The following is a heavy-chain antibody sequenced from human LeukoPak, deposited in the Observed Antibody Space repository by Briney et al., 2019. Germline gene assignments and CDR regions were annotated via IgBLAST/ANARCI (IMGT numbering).Heavy chain of an antibody. CDR1: GGSFSGYY. V-gene: IGHV4-34*01. CDR2: INHSGST. D-gene: IGHD2/OR15-2a*01. Sequence: SETLSLTCAVYGGSFSGYYWSWIRQPPGEGLEGIREINHSGSTNYNPSLKSRVTISVDTSKNQFSLTLSSVTAADTAVYYCARGFLSGGGDWSDPWGQGTLVTVSS. CDR3: ARGFLSGGGDWSDP. J-gene: IGHJ5*02.